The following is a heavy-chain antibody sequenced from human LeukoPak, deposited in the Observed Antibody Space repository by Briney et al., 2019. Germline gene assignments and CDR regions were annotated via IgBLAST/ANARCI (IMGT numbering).Heavy chain of an antibody. D-gene: IGHD1-14*01. V-gene: IGHV3-23*01. J-gene: IGHJ4*02. CDR3: AGALVRVNRVFDH. CDR2: INPRGDGT. Sequence: PGGSLRLSCAASGFTLSSYAMSWVRQAPGKGLEWVSAINPRGDGTFYAESVKGRFTISRDNSKNTLYLQMVSLRAEATAVYYCAGALVRVNRVFDHWGQGTLVTVSS. CDR1: GFTLSSYA.